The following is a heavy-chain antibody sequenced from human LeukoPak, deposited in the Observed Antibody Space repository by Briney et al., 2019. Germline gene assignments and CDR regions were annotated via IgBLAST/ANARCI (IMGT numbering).Heavy chain of an antibody. J-gene: IGHJ4*02. V-gene: IGHV4-31*03. CDR3: ARYDYDSSGYYYADY. CDR1: GGSISSGGYY. D-gene: IGHD3-22*01. CDR2: IYYSGSN. Sequence: SQTVSLTCTVAGGSISSGGYYWSWIRQHPGKGLEWIGYIYYSGSNYYNPALKSRVTISVDTSKNQFSLKLSSVTAADTAAYYCARYDYDSSGYYYADYWGQGTLVPVFS.